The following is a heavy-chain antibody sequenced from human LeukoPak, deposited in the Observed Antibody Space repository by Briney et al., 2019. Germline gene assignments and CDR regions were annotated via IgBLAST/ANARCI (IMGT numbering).Heavy chain of an antibody. V-gene: IGHV3-48*01. Sequence: GGSLRLCCEGSGFTFNTYSLSWVRQAPGKGLEWISHISSTGGTTYYADSVKGRFAISRDNAENSLYLQMNSLRVEDTAVYYCARDWYSSNWYIDGMDVWGQGTTVTVSS. CDR2: ISSTGGTT. J-gene: IGHJ6*02. D-gene: IGHD6-13*01. CDR1: GFTFNTYS. CDR3: ARDWYSSNWYIDGMDV.